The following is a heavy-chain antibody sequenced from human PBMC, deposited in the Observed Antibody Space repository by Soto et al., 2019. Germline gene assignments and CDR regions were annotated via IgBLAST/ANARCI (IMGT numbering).Heavy chain of an antibody. CDR2: IYYSGST. V-gene: IGHV4-30-4*01. CDR1: GGSISSGDYY. D-gene: IGHD6-6*01. Sequence: PSETLSLTCTVSGGSISSGDYYWSWICQPPGKGLEWIGYIYYSGSTYYNPSLKSRVTISVDTSKNQFSLKLSSVTAADTAVYYCANSIAALNWFEPWGQGTLVTDS. J-gene: IGHJ5*02. CDR3: ANSIAALNWFEP.